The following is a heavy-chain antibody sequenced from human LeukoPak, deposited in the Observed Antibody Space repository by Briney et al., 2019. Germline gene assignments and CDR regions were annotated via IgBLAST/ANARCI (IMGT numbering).Heavy chain of an antibody. CDR1: GYSISSGYY. Sequence: SETLSLTCTVSGYSISSGYYWGWIRQPPGKGLEWIGSIYHSGSTYYNPSLESRVTISVDTSKNQFSLKLSSVTAADTAVYYCARRAGAYSHPYDYWGQGTLVTVSS. CDR3: ARRAGAYSHPYDY. J-gene: IGHJ4*02. D-gene: IGHD4/OR15-4a*01. V-gene: IGHV4-38-2*02. CDR2: IYHSGST.